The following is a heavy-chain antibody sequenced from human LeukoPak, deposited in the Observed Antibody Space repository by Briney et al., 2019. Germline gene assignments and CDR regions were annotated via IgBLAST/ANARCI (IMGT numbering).Heavy chain of an antibody. Sequence: SETLSLTCTVSGGSISSYYWSWIRQPPGKGLEWIGYVYYSGSTNYNPSLKSRVTISVDTSKNQFSLKLSSVTAADTAVYYCASANYYYYYYMDVWGKGTTVTVSS. CDR1: GGSISSYY. CDR2: VYYSGST. J-gene: IGHJ6*03. V-gene: IGHV4-59*01. CDR3: ASANYYYYYYMDV.